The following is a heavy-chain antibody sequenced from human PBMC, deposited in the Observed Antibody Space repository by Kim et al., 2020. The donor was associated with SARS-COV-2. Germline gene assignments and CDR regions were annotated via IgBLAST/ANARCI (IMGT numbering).Heavy chain of an antibody. D-gene: IGHD3-22*01. Sequence: GGSLRLSCAASGFTFSSYAMHWVRQAPGKGLEWVAVISYDGSNKYYADSVKGRFTISRDNSKNTLYLQMNSLRAEDTAVYYCARGPYYDSSGYTFDIWGQGTMVTVSS. CDR2: ISYDGSNK. CDR3: ARGPYYDSSGYTFDI. V-gene: IGHV3-30*04. CDR1: GFTFSSYA. J-gene: IGHJ3*02.